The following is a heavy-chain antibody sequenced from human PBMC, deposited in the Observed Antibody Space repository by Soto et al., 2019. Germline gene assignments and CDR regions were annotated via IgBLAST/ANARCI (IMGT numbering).Heavy chain of an antibody. J-gene: IGHJ5*02. D-gene: IGHD2-15*01. Sequence: SGPTLVKPTQTLTLTCTFSGFSLSTSGVGVGWIRQPPGKALEWLALIYWNDDKRYSPSLKSRLTITKDTSKNQVVLTMTNMDPVDTATYYCAHSVSLNCSGGSCMFWFDPWGQGTLVTVSS. V-gene: IGHV2-5*01. CDR1: GFSLSTSGVG. CDR2: IYWNDDK. CDR3: AHSVSLNCSGGSCMFWFDP.